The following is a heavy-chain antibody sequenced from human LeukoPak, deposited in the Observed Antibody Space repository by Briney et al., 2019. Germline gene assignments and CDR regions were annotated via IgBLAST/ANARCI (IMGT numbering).Heavy chain of an antibody. J-gene: IGHJ6*02. CDR1: GGSISSYY. CDR3: ARSAYYDFWSGYRVDYYYYGMDV. CDR2: IYTSGST. Sequence: SETLSLTCTVSGGSISSYYWSWIRQPAGKGLEWIGRIYTSGSTNYNPSLKSRVTMSVDTSKNQFSLKLSSATAADTAVYYCARSAYYDFWSGYRVDYYYYGMDVWGQGTTVTVSS. D-gene: IGHD3-3*01. V-gene: IGHV4-4*07.